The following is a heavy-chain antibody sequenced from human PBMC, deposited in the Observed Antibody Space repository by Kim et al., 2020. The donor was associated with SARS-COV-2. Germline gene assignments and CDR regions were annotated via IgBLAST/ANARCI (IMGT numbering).Heavy chain of an antibody. J-gene: IGHJ4*02. V-gene: IGHV4-59*13. CDR3: TRNQKGAHLFDY. Sequence: SETLSLTCTVSGGSINSYYWSWIRQPPGKGLEWIGYIHYSGSTNYNPSLKSRITISVDSSKNQFSLKLSSVTAADTAVYYCTRNQKGAHLFDYWGQGSLVTVSS. CDR2: IHYSGST. CDR1: GGSINSYY.